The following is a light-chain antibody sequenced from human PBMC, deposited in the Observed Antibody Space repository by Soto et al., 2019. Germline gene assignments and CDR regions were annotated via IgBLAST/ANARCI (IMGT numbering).Light chain of an antibody. Sequence: VLTHSQGTLSLSPCASAALYFSASQSVDGTYITWYQQKPGQAPRLLIYGASGRATGIPDRFSGSGSGTDFTLSVTRLEPEDFAVYYCHQYAVSPLTFGGGTKV. CDR2: GAS. J-gene: IGKJ4*01. CDR3: HQYAVSPLT. V-gene: IGKV3-20*01. CDR1: QSVDGTY.